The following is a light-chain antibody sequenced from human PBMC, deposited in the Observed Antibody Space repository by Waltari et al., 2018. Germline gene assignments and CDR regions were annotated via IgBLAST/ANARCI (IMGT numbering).Light chain of an antibody. CDR1: ALPNKY. CDR2: EDS. CDR3: YSTDSSDTHRV. J-gene: IGLJ3*02. V-gene: IGLV3-10*01. Sequence: SYELTQPPSVSVSPGHAARITCSGDALPNKYAYWSQQKPGQAPVLVIYEDSKRPSGIPERFSGSSSGTTATLTLSGAQVEDEGDYYCYSTDSSDTHRVFGGGTKLTVL.